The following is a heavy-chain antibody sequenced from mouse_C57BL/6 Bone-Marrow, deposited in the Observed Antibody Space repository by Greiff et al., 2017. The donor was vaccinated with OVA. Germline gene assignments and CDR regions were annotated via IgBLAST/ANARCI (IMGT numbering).Heavy chain of an antibody. CDR3: ARRGYYYGSSLWFAY. CDR2: IYPRSGNT. D-gene: IGHD1-1*01. Sequence: VQLVESGAELARPGASVKLSCKASGYTFTSYGISWVKQRTGQGLEWIGEIYPRSGNTYYNEKFKGKATLTADKSSSTAYMELRSLTSEDSAVYFCARRGYYYGSSLWFAYWGQGTLVTVSA. CDR1: GYTFTSYG. V-gene: IGHV1-81*01. J-gene: IGHJ3*01.